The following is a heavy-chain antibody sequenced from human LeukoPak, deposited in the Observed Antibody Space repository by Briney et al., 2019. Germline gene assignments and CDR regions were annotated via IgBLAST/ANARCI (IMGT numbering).Heavy chain of an antibody. J-gene: IGHJ4*02. CDR1: GFTFSSYA. CDR2: ISYDGSNK. D-gene: IGHD3-3*01. CDR3: ATDDFWSGIPFDY. V-gene: IGHV3-30-3*01. Sequence: GGSLRLSCAASGFTFSSYAMHWVRQAPGKGLEWVAVISYDGSNKYYADSVKGRFTISRDNSKNTLYLQMSSLRAEDTAVYYCATDDFWSGIPFDYWGQGTLVTVSS.